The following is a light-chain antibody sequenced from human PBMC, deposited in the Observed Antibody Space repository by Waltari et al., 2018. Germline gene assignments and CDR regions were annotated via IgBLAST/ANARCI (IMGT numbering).Light chain of an antibody. CDR2: RAS. J-gene: IGKJ1*01. CDR1: QSFTNW. Sequence: DIQMRQSPSTLSASVGDRVTITCRTSQSFTNWLAWYEQKPEKAPKLLIYRASNLESGVPSRFSGSGSGTEFTLTISSLQPDDFATYYCQQYDNYWTFGQGTKVEIK. CDR3: QQYDNYWT. V-gene: IGKV1-5*03.